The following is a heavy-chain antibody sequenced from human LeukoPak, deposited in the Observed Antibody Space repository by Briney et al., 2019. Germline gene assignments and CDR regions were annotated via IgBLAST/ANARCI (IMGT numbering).Heavy chain of an antibody. CDR1: GFNFRDHW. CDR2: IKNDGSET. J-gene: IGHJ6*02. Sequence: GGSLRLSCAVSGFNFRDHWMDWVRQAPGKGLEWVGHIKNDGSETYYLDSLKGRFSISRDNTNNALYLQMNSLRAEDTAVYYCARDLSHSSSDYYYGMDVWGQGTTVTVSS. CDR3: ARDLSHSSSDYYYGMDV. V-gene: IGHV3-7*01. D-gene: IGHD6-6*01.